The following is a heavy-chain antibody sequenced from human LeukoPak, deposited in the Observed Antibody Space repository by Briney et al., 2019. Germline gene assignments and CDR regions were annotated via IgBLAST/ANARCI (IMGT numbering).Heavy chain of an antibody. CDR2: IIPIFGTA. CDR1: GGTFSSYA. J-gene: IGHJ1*01. CDR3: ARSHSGSDSAYFQH. V-gene: IGHV1-69*05. Sequence: ASVKVSCTASGGTFSSYASSWVRQAPGQGLEWMGGIIPIFGTANYAQKFQGRVTITTDESTSTAYMELSSLRSEDTAVYYCARSHSGSDSAYFQHWGQGTLVTVSS. D-gene: IGHD1-26*01.